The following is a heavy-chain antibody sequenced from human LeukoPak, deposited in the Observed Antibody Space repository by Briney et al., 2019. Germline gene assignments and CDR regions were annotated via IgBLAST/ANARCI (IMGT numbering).Heavy chain of an antibody. J-gene: IGHJ6*03. Sequence: PSETLSLTCTVSGDSISTYYWSWIRQPAGKGLEWIGRVYTSGNTNYNPSLKSRVTMSVDTSKNHFSLKLSSLTAADTAVYYCARGVVTLRYYMDVWGKGTTVTVSS. CDR3: ARGVVTLRYYMDV. CDR2: VYTSGNT. CDR1: GDSISTYY. D-gene: IGHD2-15*01. V-gene: IGHV4-4*07.